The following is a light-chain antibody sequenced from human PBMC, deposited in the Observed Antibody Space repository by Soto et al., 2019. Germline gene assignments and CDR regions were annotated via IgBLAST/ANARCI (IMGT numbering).Light chain of an antibody. J-gene: IGLJ2*01. CDR2: YDS. CDR1: NIGSKS. V-gene: IGLV3-21*04. CDR3: QVWDSSSDHVV. Sequence: SYELTQPTSVSVAPGKTARITCGGNNIGSKSVHWYQQKPGQAPVLVIYYDSDRPSGIPERFSGSNSGNTATLTISRVEAGDDADYYCQVWDSSSDHVVFGGGTKVTVL.